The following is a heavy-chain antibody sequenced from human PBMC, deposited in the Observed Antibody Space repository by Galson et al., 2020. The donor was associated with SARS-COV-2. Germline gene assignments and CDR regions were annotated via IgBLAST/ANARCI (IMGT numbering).Heavy chain of an antibody. J-gene: IGHJ4*02. CDR2: IYTSGST. V-gene: IGHV4-61*02. D-gene: IGHD1-7*01. Sequence: SETLSLTCTVSGGSISSGSYYWSWIRQPAGKGLEWIGRIYTSGSTNYNPSLKSRVTISVDTSKNQFSLKLSSVTAADTAVYYCARATGTKFLGLRIQYYFDYWGQGTLVTVSS. CDR1: GGSISSGSYY. CDR3: ARATGTKFLGLRIQYYFDY.